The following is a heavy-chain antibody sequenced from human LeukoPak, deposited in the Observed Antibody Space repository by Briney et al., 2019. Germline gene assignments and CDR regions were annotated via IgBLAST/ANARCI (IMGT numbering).Heavy chain of an antibody. V-gene: IGHV4-59*12. CDR1: GGSISSYY. Sequence: SETLSLTCTVSGGSISSYYWSWIRQPPGKGLEWIGYIYYSGSTNYNPSLKSRVTISVDTSKNQFSLKLSSVTAADTAVYYCARKPGYSGTYWYFDLWGQGILVTVSS. CDR2: IYYSGST. CDR3: ARKPGYSGTYWYFDL. J-gene: IGHJ4*02. D-gene: IGHD1-26*01.